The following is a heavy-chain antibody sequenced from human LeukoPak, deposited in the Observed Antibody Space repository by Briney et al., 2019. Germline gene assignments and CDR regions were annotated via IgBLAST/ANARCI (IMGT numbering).Heavy chain of an antibody. J-gene: IGHJ4*02. Sequence: GGSLRLSCAASGFTFSSYAMSWVRQAPGKGLEWVSAISGSGGSTYYADSVKGRFTISRDNSKNTLYLQMNSLRAEDTAVYYCAKVGEAEYYDFWSGYQYYFDYWGQGTLVTVSS. CDR3: AKVGEAEYYDFWSGYQYYFDY. V-gene: IGHV3-23*01. CDR1: GFTFSSYA. D-gene: IGHD3-3*01. CDR2: ISGSGGST.